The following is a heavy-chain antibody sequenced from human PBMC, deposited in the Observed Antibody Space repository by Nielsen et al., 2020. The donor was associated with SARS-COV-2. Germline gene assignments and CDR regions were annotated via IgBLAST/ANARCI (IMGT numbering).Heavy chain of an antibody. D-gene: IGHD1-26*01. Sequence: GESLKISCAASGFTFSSYAMHWVRQAPGKGLEWVAVISYDGSNKYYAGSVKGRFTISRDNSKNTLYLQMNSLRAEDTAVYYCARARSYYWGQGTLVTVSS. CDR1: GFTFSSYA. CDR2: ISYDGSNK. J-gene: IGHJ4*02. CDR3: ARARSYY. V-gene: IGHV3-30-3*01.